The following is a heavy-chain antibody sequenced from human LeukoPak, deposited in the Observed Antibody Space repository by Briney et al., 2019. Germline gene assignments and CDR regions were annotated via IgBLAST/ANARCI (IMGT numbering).Heavy chain of an antibody. J-gene: IGHJ4*02. CDR1: GFTFSSYS. D-gene: IGHD3-16*02. Sequence: GSLRLSCAASGFTFSSYSMNWIRQPPGKGLEWIGSIYYSGSTYYNPSLKSRVTISVDTSKNQFSLKLSSVTAADTAVYYCARRGRGELSYYFDYWGQGTLVTVSS. CDR3: ARRGRGELSYYFDY. CDR2: IYYSGST. V-gene: IGHV4-39*01.